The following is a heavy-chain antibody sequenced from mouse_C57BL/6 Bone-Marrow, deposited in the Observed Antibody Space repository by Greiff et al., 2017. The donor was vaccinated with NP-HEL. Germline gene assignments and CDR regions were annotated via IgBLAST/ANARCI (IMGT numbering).Heavy chain of an antibody. CDR3: ARHIYYYGSSYDYYAMDY. J-gene: IGHJ4*01. Sequence: QVQLKESGPGLVAPSQSLSITCTVSGFSLTSYGVHWVRQPPGKGLEWLVVIWSDGSTTYNSALKSRLSISKDNSKSQVFLKMNSLQTDDTAMYYCARHIYYYGSSYDYYAMDYWGQGTSVTVSS. D-gene: IGHD1-1*01. CDR2: IWSDGST. V-gene: IGHV2-6-1*01. CDR1: GFSLTSYG.